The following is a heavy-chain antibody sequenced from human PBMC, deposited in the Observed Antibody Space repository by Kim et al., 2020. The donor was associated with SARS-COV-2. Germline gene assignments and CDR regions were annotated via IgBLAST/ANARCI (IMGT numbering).Heavy chain of an antibody. CDR1: GFTFSDYY. CDR3: ARDHGPYYYDSSGPRMDY. D-gene: IGHD3-22*01. V-gene: IGHV3-11*04. J-gene: IGHJ4*02. Sequence: GGSLRLSCAASGFTFSDYYMSWIRQAPGKGLEWVSYISSIGSTIYYADSVKGRFTISRDNAKNSLYLQMNSLRAEDTAVYYCARDHGPYYYDSSGPRMDYWGQGTLVTVSS. CDR2: ISSIGSTI.